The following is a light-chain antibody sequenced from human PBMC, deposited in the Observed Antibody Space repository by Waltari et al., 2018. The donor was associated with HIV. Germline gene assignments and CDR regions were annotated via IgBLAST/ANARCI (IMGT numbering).Light chain of an antibody. J-gene: IGLJ3*02. CDR3: YSTESNGNHRV. CDR1: TLPKKS. CDR2: EDI. V-gene: IGLV3-10*01. Sequence: SYDLTQPPSVSVSPGQTAMPTCSCDTLPKKSAHWYLQKSGQAPVLVIYEDIKRPSGIPERFSGSSSGTMAILTISGAQVEDEADYYCYSTESNGNHRVFGGGTKLTVL.